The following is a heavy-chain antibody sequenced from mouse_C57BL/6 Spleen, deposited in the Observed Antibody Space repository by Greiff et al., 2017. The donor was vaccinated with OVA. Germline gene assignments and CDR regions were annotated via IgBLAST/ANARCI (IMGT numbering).Heavy chain of an antibody. CDR3: TITTVVATQYYFDY. Sequence: VQLQQSGAELVRPGASVTLSCKASGYTFTDYEMHWVKQTPVHGLEWIGAIDPETGGTAYNQKFKGKAILTADKSSSTAYMELRSLTSEDSAVYYCTITTVVATQYYFDYWGQGTTLTVSS. CDR2: IDPETGGT. CDR1: GYTFTDYE. J-gene: IGHJ2*01. D-gene: IGHD1-1*01. V-gene: IGHV1-15*01.